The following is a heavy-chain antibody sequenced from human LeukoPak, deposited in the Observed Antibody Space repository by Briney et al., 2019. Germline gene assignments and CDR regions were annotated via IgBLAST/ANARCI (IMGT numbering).Heavy chain of an antibody. CDR3: ARGGSGSYYFDY. CDR2: IYYSGST. J-gene: IGHJ4*02. Sequence: SETLSLTCAVYGGSLSGYYWSWIRQPPGKGLEWIGYIYYSGSTNCNPSLKSRVTISVDTSKNQFSLKLSSVTAADTAVYYCARGGSGSYYFDYWGQGTLVTVTS. CDR1: GGSLSGYY. V-gene: IGHV4-59*01. D-gene: IGHD3-10*01.